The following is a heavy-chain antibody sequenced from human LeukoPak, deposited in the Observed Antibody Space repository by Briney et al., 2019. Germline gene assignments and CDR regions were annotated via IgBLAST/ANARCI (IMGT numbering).Heavy chain of an antibody. D-gene: IGHD1-1*01. J-gene: IGHJ4*02. CDR3: VAQLVDAPPTFDY. CDR2: IFGTV. V-gene: IGHV1-69*05. CDR1: GYTFTSYG. Sequence: SVKVSCKASGYTFTSYGISWVRQAPGQGFEWLGGIFGTVTYAPNFQGRVSFTTGESTSTAYMELSGLTSEDTAVYYFVAQLVDAPPTFDYWGQGTLVTVSS.